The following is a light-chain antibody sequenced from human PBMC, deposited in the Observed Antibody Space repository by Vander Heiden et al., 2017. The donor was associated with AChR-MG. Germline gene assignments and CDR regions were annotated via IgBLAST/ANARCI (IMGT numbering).Light chain of an antibody. Sequence: QAVLTQPSSLYASPGASASLPCPLRSGINVGTYRLYWYQQHPGRPPQDPLRYKSDSDKQQGSGVPSRFSGSKEASANAGMLLISGLQSEDEADYYCMIWHSSAWVFGGGTKLSVL. J-gene: IGLJ3*02. CDR3: MIWHSSAWV. V-gene: IGLV5-45*02. CDR1: SGINVGTYR. CDR2: YKSDSDK.